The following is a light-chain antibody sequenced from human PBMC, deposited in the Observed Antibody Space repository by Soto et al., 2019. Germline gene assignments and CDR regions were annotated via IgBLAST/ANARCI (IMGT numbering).Light chain of an antibody. V-gene: IGLV2-11*01. CDR1: SSDVGYYNY. J-gene: IGLJ3*02. CDR3: CSYTVSDTYWV. CDR2: DVS. Sequence: QSALTQPRSVSGSPGQSVTISCTGTSSDVGYYNYVSWYQQHPGKVPKVIIYDVSRRPSGVPDRFSASKSGNTAFLTISGLQAEDEADYYCCSYTVSDTYWVFGGGTKVTVL.